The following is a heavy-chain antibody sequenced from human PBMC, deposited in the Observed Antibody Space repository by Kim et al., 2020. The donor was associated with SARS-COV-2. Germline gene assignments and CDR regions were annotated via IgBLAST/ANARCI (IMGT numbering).Heavy chain of an antibody. CDR2: IWYDGSNK. Sequence: GGSLRLSCAASGFTFSSYGMHWVRQAPGKGLEWVAVIWYDGSNKYYADSVKGRFTISRDNSKNTLYLQMNSLRAEDTAVYYCARGGVMAGTPLPFFGWGQGTLVTVSS. V-gene: IGHV3-33*01. CDR1: GFTFSSYG. CDR3: ARGGVMAGTPLPFFG. J-gene: IGHJ4*02. D-gene: IGHD6-19*01.